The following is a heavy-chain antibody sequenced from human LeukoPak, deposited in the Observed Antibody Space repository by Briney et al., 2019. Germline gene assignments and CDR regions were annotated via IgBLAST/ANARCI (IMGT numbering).Heavy chain of an antibody. D-gene: IGHD6-6*01. Sequence: SETLSHTCAVYGGSFSGYYWSWIRQPPGKGLEWIGEINHSGSTNYNPSLKSRVTISVDTSKNQFSLKLSSVTAADTAVYYCARGTGREYSSSSRSSYYFDYWGQGTLVTVSS. CDR2: INHSGST. V-gene: IGHV4-34*01. CDR3: ARGTGREYSSSSRSSYYFDY. CDR1: GGSFSGYY. J-gene: IGHJ4*02.